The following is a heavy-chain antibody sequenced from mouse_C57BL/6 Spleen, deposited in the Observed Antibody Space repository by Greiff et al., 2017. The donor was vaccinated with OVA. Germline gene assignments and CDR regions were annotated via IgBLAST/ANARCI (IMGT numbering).Heavy chain of an antibody. J-gene: IGHJ4*01. V-gene: IGHV1-72*01. D-gene: IGHD1-1*01. CDR3: ARGHYCSSSYAMDY. Sequence: QVQLKQPGAELVKPGASVKLSCKASGYTFTSYWLHWVKQRPGRGLEWIGRIDPNSGGTKYNEKFKGKATLTVDKPSSTAYMQLSSLTSEDSAVYYCARGHYCSSSYAMDYWGQGTSVTVSS. CDR2: IDPNSGGT. CDR1: GYTFTSYW.